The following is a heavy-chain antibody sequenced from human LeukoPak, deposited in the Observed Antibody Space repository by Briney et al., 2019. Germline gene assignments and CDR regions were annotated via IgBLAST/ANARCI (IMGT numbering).Heavy chain of an antibody. V-gene: IGHV1-8*01. CDR2: MNPNSGNT. D-gene: IGHD3-16*01. J-gene: IGHJ6*03. Sequence: ASVKVSCKASGYTFSSYDVNWVRQATGQGLEWMGWMNPNSGNTGYAQKFQGRVTIIRNTSISTAYMELSSLRSEDTAVYYCARAAGGTRNYYMDVSRKGTTVTVSS. CDR3: ARAAGGTRNYYMDV. CDR1: GYTFSSYD.